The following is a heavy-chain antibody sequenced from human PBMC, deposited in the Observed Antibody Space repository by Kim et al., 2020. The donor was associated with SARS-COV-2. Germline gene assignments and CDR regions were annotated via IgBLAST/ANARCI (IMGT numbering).Heavy chain of an antibody. V-gene: IGHV1-18*01. D-gene: IGHD5-18*01. CDR3: ARGGRDSSGYWGNYYGMDI. J-gene: IGHJ6*02. Sequence: ASVTVSCKASGYTFTSYGISWVRQAPGQGLEWMGWISAYNGNTHYAQKLQGRVTMTTDTSTSTAYMELRSLRSDDTAVYYCARGGRDSSGYWGNYYGMDIWGQGTTVSVSS. CDR1: GYTFTSYG. CDR2: ISAYNGNT.